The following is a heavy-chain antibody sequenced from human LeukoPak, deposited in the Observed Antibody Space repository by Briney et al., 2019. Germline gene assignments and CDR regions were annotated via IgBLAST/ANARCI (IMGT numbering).Heavy chain of an antibody. D-gene: IGHD6-13*01. V-gene: IGHV1-2*02. J-gene: IGHJ4*02. CDR3: ARGESSSWRMAVDY. CDR1: GYTFTGYH. Sequence: GASVKVSCKASGYTFTGYHMHWVRQAPGQGLEWMGWINPNSGGTNYAQKFQGRVTMTRDTSISTAYMELSRLRSDDTAVYYCARGESSSWRMAVDYWGQGTLVTVSS. CDR2: INPNSGGT.